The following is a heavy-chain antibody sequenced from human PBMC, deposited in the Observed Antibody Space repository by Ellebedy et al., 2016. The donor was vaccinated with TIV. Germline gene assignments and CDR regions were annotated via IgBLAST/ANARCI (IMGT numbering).Heavy chain of an antibody. J-gene: IGHJ3*02. CDR2: TSTGLNT. CDR1: EFTVGSNY. Sequence: GGSLRLSCAASEFTVGSNYMSWVRQAPGRGLEWVSVTSTGLNTHYADSVKGRFTVSRDDSKNTLHLQMHSLRAEDTAVYYCATESFNDVDLKIWGVFNMWGQGTMVTVSS. CDR3: ATESFNDVDLKIWGVFNM. V-gene: IGHV3-66*01. D-gene: IGHD1-1*01.